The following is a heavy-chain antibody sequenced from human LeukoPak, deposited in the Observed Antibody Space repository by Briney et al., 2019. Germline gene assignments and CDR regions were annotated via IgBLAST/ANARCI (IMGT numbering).Heavy chain of an antibody. Sequence: SETLSLTCAVYGGSFSGYYWSWIRQPPGKGLEWIGEINHSGTINSKPSLRSRVTFSLHTSERQFSLELSSVTAADTAVYYCARGPGGTISGVYSMDVWGQGTTVTVSS. D-gene: IGHD3-3*01. J-gene: IGHJ6*02. CDR3: ARGPGGTISGVYSMDV. CDR2: INHSGTI. V-gene: IGHV4-34*01. CDR1: GGSFSGYY.